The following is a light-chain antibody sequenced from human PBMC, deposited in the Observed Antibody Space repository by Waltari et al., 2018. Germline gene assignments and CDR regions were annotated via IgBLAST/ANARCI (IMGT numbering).Light chain of an antibody. Sequence: QSALTQPASVSGSPGQSITISCTGTSSDVGSSNLVPWYQQPPGKAPKLMIYEDTKRPAGVSDRFSGSKSGNTASLTISGLQAEDEADYYCCSYAGSSPHVVFGGGTKLTVL. CDR1: SSDVGSSNL. J-gene: IGLJ2*01. CDR3: CSYAGSSPHVV. V-gene: IGLV2-23*01. CDR2: EDT.